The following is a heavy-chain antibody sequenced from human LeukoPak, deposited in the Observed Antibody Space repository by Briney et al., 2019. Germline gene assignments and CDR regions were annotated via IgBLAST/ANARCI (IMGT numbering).Heavy chain of an antibody. Sequence: PXETLSLTCAVSGYSISSGYYWGWIRQPPGKGLEWIGSIYHSGSTYYNPSLKSRVTISVDTSKNQFSLKLSSVTAADTAVYYCARRDDFYYFDYWGQGTLVTVSS. CDR1: GYSISSGYY. V-gene: IGHV4-38-2*01. D-gene: IGHD3-3*01. CDR2: IYHSGST. CDR3: ARRDDFYYFDY. J-gene: IGHJ4*02.